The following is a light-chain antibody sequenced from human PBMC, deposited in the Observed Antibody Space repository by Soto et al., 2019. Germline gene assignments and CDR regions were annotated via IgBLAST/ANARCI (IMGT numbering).Light chain of an antibody. V-gene: IGKV1-39*01. CDR3: QQSYSTLSIT. CDR2: AAS. CDR1: ESISRH. J-gene: IGKJ5*01. Sequence: DIQVTQSPSSLSASVGDRVTITCRASESISRHLNWYQQKPGKAPKLPIYAASSLQNGVPSRFSGSGSGTDFTLTISNLQPEDFATYYCQQSYSTLSITFGQGTRLEIK.